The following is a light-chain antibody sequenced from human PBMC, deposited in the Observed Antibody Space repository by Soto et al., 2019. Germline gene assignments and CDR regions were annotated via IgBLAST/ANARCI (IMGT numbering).Light chain of an antibody. CDR2: GAS. V-gene: IGKV3-15*01. CDR1: ESVSTN. CDR3: QQYKNWLTWT. J-gene: IGKJ1*01. Sequence: EIEMTQSPATLSLAPGERVTLSCRASESVSTNLAWYQHKPGQAPRLLIYGASTRATGIPARFSGSGSGTEFTLTISSLQSEDLAVYYCQQYKNWLTWTFGQGTKVDIK.